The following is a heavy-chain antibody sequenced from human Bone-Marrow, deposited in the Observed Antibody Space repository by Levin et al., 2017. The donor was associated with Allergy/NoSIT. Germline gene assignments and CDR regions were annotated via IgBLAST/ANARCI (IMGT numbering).Heavy chain of an antibody. J-gene: IGHJ4*02. CDR2: IFSRGET. V-gene: IGHV3-53*01. CDR1: GFSVSDNY. Sequence: GGSLRLSCAASGFSVSDNYMTWVRQAPGQGLEWDSVIFSRGETFYADSVKGRFTTSRDRSKNTLYLQMNSLRAEDTAVYYCASGPSWGYWGQGTLVTVSS. D-gene: IGHD7-27*01. CDR3: ASGPSWGY.